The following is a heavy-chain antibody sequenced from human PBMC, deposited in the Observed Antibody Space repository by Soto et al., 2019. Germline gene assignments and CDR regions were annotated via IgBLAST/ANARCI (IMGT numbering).Heavy chain of an antibody. CDR2: IGSSSGSI. D-gene: IGHD1-7*01. CDR1: GFTFSSYS. V-gene: IGHV3-48*02. J-gene: IGHJ4*02. CDR3: ARDPLPGTSHFDY. Sequence: EVQLVESGGGLVQPGGSLRLSCAASGFTFSSYSMNWVRQAPGKGPEWISYIGSSSGSIYYADSVKGRFTISRDNAKNSVYLQMNSLRDEDTAVYYCARDPLPGTSHFDYWGQGTLVTVSS.